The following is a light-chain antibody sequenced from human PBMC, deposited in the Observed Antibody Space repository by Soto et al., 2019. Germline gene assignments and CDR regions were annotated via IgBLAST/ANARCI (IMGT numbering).Light chain of an antibody. CDR2: GSS. CDR3: QQYGSSPPYT. V-gene: IGKV3-20*01. J-gene: IGKJ2*01. CDR1: QSVSNNY. Sequence: EIVWTQSPGTLSLSPGERATLSCRASQSVSNNYLAWYQQKPGQAPRLLIFGSSDRATGIPDRFSGRGSGTDFTLTISRLEPEDFAVYYCQQYGSSPPYTFGQGTKRESK.